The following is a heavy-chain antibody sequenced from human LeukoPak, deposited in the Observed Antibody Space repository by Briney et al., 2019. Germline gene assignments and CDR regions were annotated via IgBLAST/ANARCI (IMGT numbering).Heavy chain of an antibody. CDR2: ISGSGGST. V-gene: IGHV3-23*01. D-gene: IGHD3-22*01. CDR3: AKFTYYYDSSGFYCFDY. Sequence: GGSLRLSCAASGFTFSSYAVSWVRQAPGKGLERVSAISGSGGSTYYADSVKGRFTISRDNSKNTLYLQMNSLRAEDTAVYYCAKFTYYYDSSGFYCFDYWGQGTLVTVSS. CDR1: GFTFSSYA. J-gene: IGHJ4*02.